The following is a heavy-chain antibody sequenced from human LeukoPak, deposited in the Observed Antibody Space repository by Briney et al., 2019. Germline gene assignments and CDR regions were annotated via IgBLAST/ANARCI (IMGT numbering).Heavy chain of an antibody. Sequence: GGSLRLSCAASGFTFSSYAMHWVRQAPGKGLEWVAVISYDGSNKYYADSVKGRLTISRDNPKNTLFLQVNSLRVEDTAVYYCAKGGLTTPLHYWGQGTLVTVSS. V-gene: IGHV3-30-3*01. D-gene: IGHD1-14*01. CDR1: GFTFSSYA. J-gene: IGHJ4*02. CDR2: ISYDGSNK. CDR3: AKGGLTTPLHY.